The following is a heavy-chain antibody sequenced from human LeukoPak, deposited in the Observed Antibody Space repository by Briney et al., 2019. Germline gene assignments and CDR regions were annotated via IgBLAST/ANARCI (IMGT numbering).Heavy chain of an antibody. J-gene: IGHJ3*02. CDR2: IYPGDSDT. CDR1: GYSFTSYW. V-gene: IGHV5-51*01. D-gene: IGHD1-26*01. CDR3: ARQIPPAYSGTVGGHAFDI. Sequence: GESLKISCKGSGYSFTSYWIGWVRQMPGKGLEWMGIIYPGDSDTRYSPSFQGQVTISADKSISTAYLQWSSLKASDTAMYYCARQIPPAYSGTVGGHAFDIWGQGTMVTVSS.